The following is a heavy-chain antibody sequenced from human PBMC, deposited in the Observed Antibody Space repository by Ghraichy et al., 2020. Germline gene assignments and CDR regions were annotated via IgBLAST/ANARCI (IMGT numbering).Heavy chain of an antibody. CDR2: ISGSGGST. D-gene: IGHD1-26*01. V-gene: IGHV3-23*01. J-gene: IGHJ4*02. CDR3: AKAVRRGATIRGPLFDY. Sequence: AISGSGGSTYYADSVKGRFTISRDNSKSTLYLQMNSLRAEDTAVYYCAKAVRRGATIRGPLFDYWGQGTLVTVSS.